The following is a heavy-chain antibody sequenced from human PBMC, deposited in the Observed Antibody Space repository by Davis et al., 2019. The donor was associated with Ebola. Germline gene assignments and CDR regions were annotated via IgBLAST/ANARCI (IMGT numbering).Heavy chain of an antibody. D-gene: IGHD3-22*01. CDR2: INPNSGGT. CDR3: ASITMIAGY. Sequence: ASVKVSCQASGYTFTGYYIHWVRQAPGQGLEWMGWINPNSGGTNFAQKFQGRVTMTRDTSISTAYMELSRLRSDDTAVYYCASITMIAGYWGQGTLVTVSS. V-gene: IGHV1-2*02. CDR1: GYTFTGYY. J-gene: IGHJ4*02.